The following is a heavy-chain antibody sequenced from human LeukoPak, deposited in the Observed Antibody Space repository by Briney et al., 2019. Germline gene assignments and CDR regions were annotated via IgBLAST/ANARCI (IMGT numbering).Heavy chain of an antibody. CDR1: GFTFSSYS. CDR2: ISSSSSTYI. D-gene: IGHD1-26*01. V-gene: IGHV3-21*01. J-gene: IGHJ4*02. Sequence: GGSLRLSCAASGFTFSSYSMNWVLQAPGKGLEWVSSISSSSSTYIHYADALKGRFTISRDNAKNSLFLQMNSLRAEDAAVYYCARKGATTSASHFDYWGQGTLVTVSS. CDR3: ARKGATTSASHFDY.